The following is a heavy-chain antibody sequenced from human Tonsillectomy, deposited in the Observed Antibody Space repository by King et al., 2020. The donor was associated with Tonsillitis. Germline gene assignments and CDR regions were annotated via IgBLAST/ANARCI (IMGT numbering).Heavy chain of an antibody. CDR1: GYTFTSYY. D-gene: IGHD6-13*01. Sequence: VQLVQSGAEVKKPGASVKVSCKASGYTFTSYYMHWVRQAPGQGLEWMGIINPSGGSTSYAQKFQGRVTMTRDTSTSTVYMELSSLRSEETAVYYCARDAPHRIAAAGAFDSWGQGTLVTVSS. J-gene: IGHJ4*02. V-gene: IGHV1-46*01. CDR2: INPSGGST. CDR3: ARDAPHRIAAAGAFDS.